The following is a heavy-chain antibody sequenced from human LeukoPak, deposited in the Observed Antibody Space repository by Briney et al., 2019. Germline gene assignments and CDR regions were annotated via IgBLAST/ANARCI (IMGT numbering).Heavy chain of an antibody. CDR2: INPNSGGT. CDR1: GYTFTDYY. Sequence: ASVKVSCKASGYTFTDYYMHWVRQAPGQGLEWMGWINPNSGGTNYAQKFQGRVTMTRDTSISTAYMELSRLRSDDTAVYYCATIRFLDQERDFDYWGQGTLVTVSS. V-gene: IGHV1-2*02. J-gene: IGHJ4*02. CDR3: ATIRFLDQERDFDY. D-gene: IGHD3-3*01.